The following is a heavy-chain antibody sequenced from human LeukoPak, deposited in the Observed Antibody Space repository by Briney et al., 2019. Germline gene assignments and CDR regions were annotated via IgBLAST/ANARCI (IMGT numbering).Heavy chain of an antibody. J-gene: IGHJ4*02. CDR3: ARGYYYDY. CDR2: ISGSSGST. D-gene: IGHD3-10*01. Sequence: GGSLRLSCAASGFTFSSYAMSWVRQAPGEGLVWVSTISGSSGSTYYADSVKGRFTISRDNAKNSLYLQMNSLRAEDTAVYYCARGYYYDYWGQGTLVTVSS. CDR1: GFTFSSYA. V-gene: IGHV3-23*01.